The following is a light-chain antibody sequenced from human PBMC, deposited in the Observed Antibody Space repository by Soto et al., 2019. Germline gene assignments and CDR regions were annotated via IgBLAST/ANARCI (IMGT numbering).Light chain of an antibody. CDR3: QQYNKWPFT. Sequence: EIVMTQSPATLSVSPGERATFSCRASQSVSSNLAWYQQKPGQAPRLLIYGASTRATGIPARFSGSGSGTESTLTISSLQSEDFAVYYCQQYNKWPFTFGQGTRLEIK. CDR2: GAS. CDR1: QSVSSN. V-gene: IGKV3-15*01. J-gene: IGKJ5*01.